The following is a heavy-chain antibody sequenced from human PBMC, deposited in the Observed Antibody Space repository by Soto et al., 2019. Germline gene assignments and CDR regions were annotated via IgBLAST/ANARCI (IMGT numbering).Heavy chain of an antibody. CDR3: ARDRGPWGYDSSGYPQPPNWFDP. CDR1: GYTFTSYA. CDR2: INAGNGNT. D-gene: IGHD3-22*01. J-gene: IGHJ5*02. Sequence: ASVKVSCKASGYTFTSYAMHWVRQAPGQRLEWMGWINAGNGNTKYSQKFQGRVTITRDTSASTAYMELSSLRSEDTAVYYCARDRGPWGYDSSGYPQPPNWFDPWGQGTLVTVSS. V-gene: IGHV1-3*01.